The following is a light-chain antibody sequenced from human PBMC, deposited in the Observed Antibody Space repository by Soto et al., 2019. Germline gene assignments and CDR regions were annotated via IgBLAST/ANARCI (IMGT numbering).Light chain of an antibody. J-gene: IGKJ4*01. V-gene: IGKV3-15*01. CDR3: QKYNNWPVT. CDR1: QSVSSN. CDR2: GES. Sequence: EIVMTQSPATLSLSPGESATLSCRASQSVSSNLAWYQQKTGQAPRLLIYGESTRATGIPDRFSGSGSGTELTPTISSLQSEDFAVYYCQKYNNWPVTCGGGTKVDIK.